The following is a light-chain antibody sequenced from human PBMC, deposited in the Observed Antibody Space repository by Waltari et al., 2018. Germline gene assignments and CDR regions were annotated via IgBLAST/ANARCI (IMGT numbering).Light chain of an antibody. CDR2: EVS. J-gene: IGLJ2*01. CDR1: SSDVGGYNY. CDR3: SSYTSSSTGV. Sequence: QSALTQPASVSGSPGQSITISCTGTSSDVGGYNYVSWYQQQPGKAPKLMIYEVSNRPSGVAKRFSGSKSGNTASLTISGLQAEDEADYYCSSYTSSSTGVFGGGTKLTVL. V-gene: IGLV2-14*01.